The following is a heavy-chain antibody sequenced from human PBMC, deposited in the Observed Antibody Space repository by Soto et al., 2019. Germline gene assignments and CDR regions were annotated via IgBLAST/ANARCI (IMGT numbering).Heavy chain of an antibody. D-gene: IGHD5-12*01. V-gene: IGHV1-69*01. CDR1: GGTFSSYA. J-gene: IGHJ6*02. CDR3: ASRGGNSYYYSGMDV. Sequence: QVQLVQSGAEVKKPGSSVKVSCKASGGTFSSYAISWVRQAPGQGLEWMGGIIPIFGTANYAQKFQGRVTITEDESTSTADMVLSSLSSDVTAVYYCASRGGNSYYYSGMDVWVQRTTVTDSS. CDR2: IIPIFGTA.